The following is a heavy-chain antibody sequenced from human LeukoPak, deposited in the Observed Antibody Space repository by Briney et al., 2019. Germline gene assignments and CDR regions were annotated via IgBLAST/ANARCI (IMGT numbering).Heavy chain of an antibody. CDR2: INHSGST. Sequence: SETLSLTCAVYGGSFSGYYWSWIRQPPGKGLEWIGEINHSGSTNYNPSLKSRVTRSVDTSKNQFSLKLSSVTAADTAVYYCARGSYGDYARDPEVFDYWGQGTLVTVSS. J-gene: IGHJ4*02. CDR1: GGSFSGYY. CDR3: ARGSYGDYARDPEVFDY. D-gene: IGHD4-17*01. V-gene: IGHV4-34*01.